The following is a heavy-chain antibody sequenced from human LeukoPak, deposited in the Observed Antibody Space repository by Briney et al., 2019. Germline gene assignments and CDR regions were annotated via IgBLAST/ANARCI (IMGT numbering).Heavy chain of an antibody. CDR2: IKQDGSEK. Sequence: QTGGSLRLSCAASGFTFSNNWMHWVRQAPGKGLEWVADIKQDGSEKNYVDSVKGRFTISRDNAKSTLYLQMNSLRGEDTALYYCTRELWPGDYWGQGTLVTVSS. CDR3: TRELWPGDY. J-gene: IGHJ4*02. V-gene: IGHV3-7*01. D-gene: IGHD3-16*01. CDR1: GFTFSNNW.